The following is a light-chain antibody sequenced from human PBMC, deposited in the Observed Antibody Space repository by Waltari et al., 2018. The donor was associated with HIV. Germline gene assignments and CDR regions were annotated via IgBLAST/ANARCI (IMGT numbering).Light chain of an antibody. Sequence: QSALTQPPSASGSPGQSVTISCAGTSSDIGLYNFVSWYHHHPGKAPKLMISEVSRRPGGVLGRCSGSKSGNTAALPVSGLEAEDEATYYCFSDAGNNNMLFGGGTKLTVL. CDR1: SSDIGLYNF. J-gene: IGLJ2*01. V-gene: IGLV2-8*01. CDR3: FSDAGNNNML. CDR2: EVS.